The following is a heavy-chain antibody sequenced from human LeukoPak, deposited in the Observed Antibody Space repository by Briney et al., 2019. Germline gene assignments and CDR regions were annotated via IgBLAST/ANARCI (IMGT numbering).Heavy chain of an antibody. Sequence: SETLSLTCTVSGGSITGYYWNWVRQPAGKGLEWIGRIYSSGSINYNPSLKSRVTMSVDTSKNRFSLRLNSVTAADTAIYYCARGDNWTGYFGYWGQGTLVTVSS. J-gene: IGHJ4*02. D-gene: IGHD3/OR15-3a*01. CDR2: IYSSGSI. CDR3: ARGDNWTGYFGY. CDR1: GGSITGYY. V-gene: IGHV4-4*07.